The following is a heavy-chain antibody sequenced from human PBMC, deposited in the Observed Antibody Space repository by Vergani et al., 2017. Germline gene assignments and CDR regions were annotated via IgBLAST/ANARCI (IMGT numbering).Heavy chain of an antibody. J-gene: IGHJ4*02. D-gene: IGHD5-18*01. CDR3: ARAPGGDRRNETFDY. CDR2: INHSGST. Sequence: QVQLQQWGAGLLKPSETLSLTCAVYGGPFSGYYWSWIRQPPGKGLEWIGDINHSGSTNYNPSLKSRATISVDTSKDHFSLKLSSVTAADTAVYDCARAPGGDRRNETFDYWGQGTLVTVSS. CDR1: GGPFSGYY. V-gene: IGHV4-34*01.